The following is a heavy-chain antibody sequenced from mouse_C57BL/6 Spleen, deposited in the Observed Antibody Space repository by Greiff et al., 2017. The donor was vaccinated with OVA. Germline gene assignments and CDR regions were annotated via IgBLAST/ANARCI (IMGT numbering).Heavy chain of an antibody. CDR1: GYTFTSYW. D-gene: IGHD2-4*01. Sequence: QVQLQQPGAELVKPGASVKMSCKASGYTFTSYWITWVKQRPGQGLEWIGDIYPGSGSTNYNEKFKSKATLTVDTSSSTAYMQLSSLTSEDSAVYYCARRYYDYVYYAMDYWGQGTSVTVSS. CDR3: ARRYYDYVYYAMDY. J-gene: IGHJ4*01. V-gene: IGHV1-55*01. CDR2: IYPGSGST.